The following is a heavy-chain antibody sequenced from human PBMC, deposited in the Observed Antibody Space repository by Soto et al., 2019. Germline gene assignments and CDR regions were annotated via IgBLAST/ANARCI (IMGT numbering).Heavy chain of an antibody. CDR1: GFTFSSYA. Sequence: EVQLLESGGGLVQPGGSLRLSCAASGFTFSSYAMSWVRQAPGKGLEWVSAISGSGGSTYYADSVKGRFTISRDNSKNTLYLQMNSLRAEDTAVYYCAKVPIHDFWSGYLYWFDPWGQGTLVTVSS. D-gene: IGHD3-3*01. V-gene: IGHV3-23*01. CDR3: AKVPIHDFWSGYLYWFDP. J-gene: IGHJ5*02. CDR2: ISGSGGST.